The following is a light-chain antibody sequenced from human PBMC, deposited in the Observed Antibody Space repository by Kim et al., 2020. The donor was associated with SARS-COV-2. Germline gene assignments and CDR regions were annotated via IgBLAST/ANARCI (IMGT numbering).Light chain of an antibody. Sequence: GQSVTIFCPGTSGDVGGYNSVSWFQQHPGKAPQLMIYDVSRRPSGGPDRFSGSTSGNTASLTISGLQAEDEADYYCCSYAGSYTLVFGGGTQLTVL. CDR3: CSYAGSYTLV. J-gene: IGLJ2*01. CDR2: DVS. CDR1: SGDVGGYNS. V-gene: IGLV2-11*01.